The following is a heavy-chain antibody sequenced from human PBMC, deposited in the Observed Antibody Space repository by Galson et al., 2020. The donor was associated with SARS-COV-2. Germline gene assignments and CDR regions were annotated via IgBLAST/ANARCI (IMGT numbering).Heavy chain of an antibody. V-gene: IGHV1-2*02. CDR1: GYTFSGYY. CDR2: INPNSGGT. J-gene: IGHJ4*02. D-gene: IGHD3-22*01. Sequence: ASVKVSCKAAGYTFSGYYLHWVRQAPGQGLAWMGWINPNSGGTNYAQKFQGRVTMTRDTSISTAYMELSSLRSDDTAVYYCVRPLPYYDSSGFYYWGQGTLVTVSS. CDR3: VRPLPYYDSSGFYY.